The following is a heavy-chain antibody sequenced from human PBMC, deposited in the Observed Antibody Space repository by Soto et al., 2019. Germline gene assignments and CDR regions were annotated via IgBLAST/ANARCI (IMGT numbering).Heavy chain of an antibody. V-gene: IGHV1-24*01. CDR3: ATDKEYSSSILFDY. Sequence: GASVKVSCKVYGYTLTELSMHWVRQAPGKGLEWMGGFDPEDGETIYAQKFQGRVTMTEDTSTDTAYMELSSLRSEDTAVYYCATDKEYSSSILFDYWGQGTLVTVSS. CDR2: FDPEDGET. CDR1: GYTLTELS. J-gene: IGHJ4*02. D-gene: IGHD6-6*01.